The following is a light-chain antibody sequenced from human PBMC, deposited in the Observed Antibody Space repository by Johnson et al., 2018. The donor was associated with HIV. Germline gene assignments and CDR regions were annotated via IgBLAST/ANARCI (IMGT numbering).Light chain of an antibody. Sequence: QSVLTQPPSVSAAPGQKVTISCSGSSSDMGNYAVSWYQQLPGTAPKLLIYINNKRPSEIPDRFSGSKSGTSATLGISGLQTGDEAAYYCGTWNNSLTSPYVCGTGTKVTVL. CDR2: INN. CDR3: GTWNNSLTSPYV. CDR1: SSDMGNYA. J-gene: IGLJ1*01. V-gene: IGLV1-51*01.